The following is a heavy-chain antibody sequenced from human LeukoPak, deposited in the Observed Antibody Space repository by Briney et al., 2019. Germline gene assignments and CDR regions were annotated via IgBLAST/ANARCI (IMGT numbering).Heavy chain of an antibody. J-gene: IGHJ3*02. CDR2: INHSGST. CDR1: GGSFSGYY. V-gene: IGHV4-34*01. D-gene: IGHD3-10*01. CDR3: ARSYYGSGRDAFDI. Sequence: SETLSLTCAVYGGSFSGYYWSWIRQPPGKGLEWIGEINHSGSTNYNASLKSRVTISVDTSKNQFSLKLSSVTAADTAVYYCARSYYGSGRDAFDIWGQGTMVTVSS.